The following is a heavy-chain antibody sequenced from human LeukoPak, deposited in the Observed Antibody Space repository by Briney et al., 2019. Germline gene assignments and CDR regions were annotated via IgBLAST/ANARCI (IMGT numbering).Heavy chain of an antibody. CDR2: MIIRGGST. J-gene: IGHJ5*02. CDR3: ARGLGGYTNLFAP. V-gene: IGHV3-23*01. D-gene: IGHD5-12*01. CDR1: VFTFSTYT. Sequence: PGGCLRLSCEASVFTFSTYTMTWVRQVPRKGLECGSSMIIRGGSTYYADSARGRFTISRNNSKNTLYLERNSLRAEDTPVYHCARGLGGYTNLFAPGGQGPRVSVSS.